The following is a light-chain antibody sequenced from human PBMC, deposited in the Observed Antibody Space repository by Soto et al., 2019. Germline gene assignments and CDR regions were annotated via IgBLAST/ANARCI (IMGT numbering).Light chain of an antibody. Sequence: QLVLTQSPSASASLGASVKLTCTLSSGHSSYAIAWHQQQPEKGPRYLMKLNSDGSHSKGDGIPDRFSGSSTGAERYLTISSLQSEDEADYCCQTGGTAGVFGGGTKLTVL. CDR1: SGHSSYA. V-gene: IGLV4-69*01. CDR2: LNSDGSH. CDR3: QTGGTAGV. J-gene: IGLJ2*01.